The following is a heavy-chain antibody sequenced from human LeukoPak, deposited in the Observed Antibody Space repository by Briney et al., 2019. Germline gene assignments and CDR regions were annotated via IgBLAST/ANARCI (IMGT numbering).Heavy chain of an antibody. CDR3: AKERRDGYNYWFDY. D-gene: IGHD5-24*01. J-gene: IGHJ4*02. CDR2: ISYDGSDK. Sequence: GGSLRLSCAASGFTFSSYGMHWVRQAPGKGLEWVAVISYDGSDKYYADSVKGRFTISRDNSKNTLFLQMNSLRAEDTAVFYCAKERRDGYNYWFDYWGQGTLVTVSS. V-gene: IGHV3-30*18. CDR1: GFTFSSYG.